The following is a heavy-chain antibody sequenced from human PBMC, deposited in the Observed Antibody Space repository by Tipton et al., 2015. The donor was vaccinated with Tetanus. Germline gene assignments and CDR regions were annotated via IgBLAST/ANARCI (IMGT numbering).Heavy chain of an antibody. CDR3: ARAFPCCTQRRNWFDP. D-gene: IGHD2-8*01. CDR1: GGSVSSGSYY. CDR2: IYYSGST. Sequence: TLSLTCTVSGGSVSSGSYYWSWIRQPPGKGLEWIGYIYYSGSTNYNPSLKSRVTISVDTSKNQFSLKLSSVTAADTAVYYCARAFPCCTQRRNWFDPWGQGTLVTVSS. J-gene: IGHJ5*02. V-gene: IGHV4-61*01.